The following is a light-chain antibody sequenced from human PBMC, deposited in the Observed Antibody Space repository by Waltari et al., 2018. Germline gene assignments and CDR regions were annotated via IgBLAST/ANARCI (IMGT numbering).Light chain of an antibody. J-gene: IGLJ1*01. Sequence: QSALTQPAPVSGSPGQSITISCTGTSSDVGTYNLVSWYQQHPGKGPKLMIYEVTKRPSGVSNRFSGSKSGNTASLTISGLQAEDEAEYYCCSYAGSKFYVFGTGTKVTVL. CDR2: EVT. CDR3: CSYAGSKFYV. V-gene: IGLV2-23*02. CDR1: SSDVGTYNL.